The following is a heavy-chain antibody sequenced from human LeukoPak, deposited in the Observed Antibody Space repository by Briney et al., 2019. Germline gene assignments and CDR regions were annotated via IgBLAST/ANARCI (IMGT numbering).Heavy chain of an antibody. J-gene: IGHJ4*02. CDR3: ARGPYLWFGELLY. Sequence: MTSETLSLTCAVSGYSISSGYYWGWIRQPPGTGLEWSGSIYHSGSTYYNPSLKSRVTISVDTSKNQFSLKLSSVTAADTAVYYCARGPYLWFGELLYWGQGTLVTVSS. V-gene: IGHV4-38-2*01. CDR2: IYHSGST. CDR1: GYSISSGYY. D-gene: IGHD3-10*01.